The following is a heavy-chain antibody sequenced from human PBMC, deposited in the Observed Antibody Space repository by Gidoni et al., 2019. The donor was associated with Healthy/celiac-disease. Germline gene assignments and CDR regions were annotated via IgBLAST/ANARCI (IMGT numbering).Heavy chain of an antibody. D-gene: IGHD4-17*01. V-gene: IGHV3-15*01. CDR1: GFSVSHAW. J-gene: IGHJ4*02. Sequence: EVQLVESGGGWVKPGGCLRRAGAASGFSVSHAWLSGVRQAPGKGLGWVALTNSDTAGWTTAYAAPVKGRFTISRDYSNNTLYLQMTSLKTEDTAVYYCTTVPETTVRDYWGQGTLVTVSS. CDR3: TTVPETTVRDY. CDR2: TNSDTAGWTT.